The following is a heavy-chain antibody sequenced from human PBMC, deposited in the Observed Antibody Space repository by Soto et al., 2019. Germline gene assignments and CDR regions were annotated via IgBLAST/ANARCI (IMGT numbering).Heavy chain of an antibody. CDR2: ISYDGSNK. V-gene: IGHV3-30*18. CDR1: GFTFSSYG. D-gene: IGHD6-19*01. Sequence: GGSLRLSCAASGFTFSSYGMHWVRQAPGKGLEWVAVISYDGSNKYYADSVKGRFTISRDNSKNTLYLQMNSLRAEDTAVYYCAKSDRFQLGYSSFWGQGTLVTVSS. CDR3: AKSDRFQLGYSSF. J-gene: IGHJ4*02.